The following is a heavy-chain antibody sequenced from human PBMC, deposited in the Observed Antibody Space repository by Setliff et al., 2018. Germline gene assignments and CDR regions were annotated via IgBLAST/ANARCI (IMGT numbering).Heavy chain of an antibody. CDR3: ARINMVRGVPPHLDY. Sequence: SGPTLVNPTQTLTLTCTFSGFSLSTSGVGVGWIRQPPGKALEWHALIYWNDDKRYSPSLKSRLTISKDTSKNQVVLTMTNMDPVDTATYYCARINMVRGVPPHLDYWGQGTLVTVSS. V-gene: IGHV2-5*01. CDR2: IYWNDDK. D-gene: IGHD3-10*01. J-gene: IGHJ4*02. CDR1: GFSLSTSGVG.